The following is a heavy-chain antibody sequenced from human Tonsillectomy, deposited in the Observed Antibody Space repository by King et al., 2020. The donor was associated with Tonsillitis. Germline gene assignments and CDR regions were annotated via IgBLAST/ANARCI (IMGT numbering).Heavy chain of an antibody. Sequence: QLVQSGGGLVKPGGSLRLSCAASGFTFSSYSMNWVRQAPGKGLEWVSSISSTSSYIYYADSVKGRFTISRDNAKKSLYLQMNSLRAEDTAVYYCARISGYDRAYYFDYWGQGTLVTVSS. V-gene: IGHV3-21*01. CDR3: ARISGYDRAYYFDY. J-gene: IGHJ4*02. D-gene: IGHD5-12*01. CDR1: GFTFSSYS. CDR2: ISSTSSYI.